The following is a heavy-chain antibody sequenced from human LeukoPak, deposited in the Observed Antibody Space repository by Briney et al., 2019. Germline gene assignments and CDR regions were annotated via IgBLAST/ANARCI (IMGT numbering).Heavy chain of an antibody. CDR2: IKTDGSEK. CDR3: TRIMNSSPDY. Sequence: GESLRLSCGASGFTFSSHWMTWVRQAPGKGLEWVANIKTDGSEKSYVDSVNGRFTISRDNAKNSVFLQMNGLRAEDTAVYYCTRIMNSSPDYWGQGTLVTVSS. CDR1: GFTFSSHW. V-gene: IGHV3-7*01. J-gene: IGHJ4*02. D-gene: IGHD6-13*01.